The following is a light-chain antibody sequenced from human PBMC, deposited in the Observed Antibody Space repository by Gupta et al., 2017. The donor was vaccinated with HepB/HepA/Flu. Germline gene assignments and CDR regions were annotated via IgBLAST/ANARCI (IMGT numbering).Light chain of an antibody. J-gene: IGKJ1*01. CDR3: QQYNNWPPWT. CDR2: GAS. Sequence: EIVMTQSPATLSVSPGERATPSCRASQSVSSNLAWYQQKPGQAPRLLIYGASTRATGIPARLSGSGSGTEFTLTISSLQSEDFAVYYCQQYNNWPPWTFGQGTKVEIK. V-gene: IGKV3-15*01. CDR1: QSVSSN.